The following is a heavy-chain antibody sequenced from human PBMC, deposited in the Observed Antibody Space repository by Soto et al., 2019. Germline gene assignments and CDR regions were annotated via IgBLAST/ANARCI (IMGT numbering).Heavy chain of an antibody. CDR1: GGSFGAYF. J-gene: IGHJ5*02. Sequence: QVQLQQWGAGLLKPSETLSLTCAVSGGSFGAYFWNWIRQSPRKGLEWIVEINHSGIANYNPSLKSRVVASVDSSKSQLFLNLRSVTAADTAVYYCAVTATHNSFDPWGQGTLVTVSS. V-gene: IGHV4-34*01. CDR3: AVTATHNSFDP. CDR2: INHSGIA. D-gene: IGHD2-21*02.